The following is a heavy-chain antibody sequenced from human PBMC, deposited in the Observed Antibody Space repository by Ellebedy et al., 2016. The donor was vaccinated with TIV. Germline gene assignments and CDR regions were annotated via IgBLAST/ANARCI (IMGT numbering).Heavy chain of an antibody. V-gene: IGHV3-15*01. D-gene: IGHD1-26*01. CDR1: GLKFSDAW. Sequence: PGGSLRLSCAVSGLKFSDAWMSWVRQAPGKGLEWVGRMKSFGSGGTRDYSALVEGRFSISRDDSINTLYLQVNSLKSEDTAVYYCAWETSRYYGMDVWGQGTTVIVSS. CDR2: MKSFGSGGTR. J-gene: IGHJ6*02. CDR3: AWETSRYYGMDV.